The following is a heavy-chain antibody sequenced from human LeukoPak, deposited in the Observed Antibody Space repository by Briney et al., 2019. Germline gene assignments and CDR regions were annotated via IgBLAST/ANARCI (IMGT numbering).Heavy chain of an antibody. CDR2: ISYDGSNK. Sequence: HPGGSLRLSCAASGFTFSSYAMHWVRQAPGKGLEWVAVISYDGSNKYYADSVKGRFTISRDNSKNTLYLQMNSLRAEDTAVYYCAREAYPYYFDYWGQGTLVTVSS. CDR3: AREAYPYYFDY. J-gene: IGHJ4*02. CDR1: GFTFSSYA. V-gene: IGHV3-30-3*01. D-gene: IGHD3-16*01.